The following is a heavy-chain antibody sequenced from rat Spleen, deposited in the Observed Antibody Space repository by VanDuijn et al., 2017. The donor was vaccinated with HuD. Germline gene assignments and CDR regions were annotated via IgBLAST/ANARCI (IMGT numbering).Heavy chain of an antibody. CDR1: GFTFTNYD. Sequence: EVRLVESGGGLVQPGRSLKLSCAASGFTFTNYDMAWVRQAPTKGLEWIASISTGGSTYYPDSVKGRFTISRDNAKSTLYLQMDSLRSEDTATYYCARGYVMDAWGQGASVTVSS. J-gene: IGHJ4*01. CDR3: ARGYVMDA. V-gene: IGHV5-25*01. CDR2: ISTGGST.